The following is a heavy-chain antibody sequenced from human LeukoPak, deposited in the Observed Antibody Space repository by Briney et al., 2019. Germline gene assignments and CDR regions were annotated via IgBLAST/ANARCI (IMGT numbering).Heavy chain of an antibody. V-gene: IGHV1-2*02. Sequence: ASVKVSCKTSGYSFTGYYMHWVRQAPGHGLKWMGWINPNSGGTKSAQRFQGRVTMTRDTSISTAYMELSRLRSDDTAGYYCARVGRVGATSGDAFDIWGQGTLVTVSS. CDR2: INPNSGGT. CDR3: ARVGRVGATSGDAFDI. D-gene: IGHD1-26*01. CDR1: GYSFTGYY. J-gene: IGHJ3*02.